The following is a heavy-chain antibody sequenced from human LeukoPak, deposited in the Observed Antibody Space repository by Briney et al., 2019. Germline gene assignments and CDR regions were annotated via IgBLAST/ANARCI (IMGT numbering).Heavy chain of an antibody. CDR1: GFTFSTYA. V-gene: IGHV3-23*01. J-gene: IGHJ6*04. D-gene: IGHD3-10*02. CDR2: VSESGGST. Sequence: RPGGSLRLSCVASGFTFSTYAMGWVRQVPGKGLEWVSSVSESGGSTYYADSVKGRFTISRDNSKDTLSLQMNSLRAEDTAVYYCAELGITMIGGVWGKGTTVTISS. CDR3: AELGITMIGGV.